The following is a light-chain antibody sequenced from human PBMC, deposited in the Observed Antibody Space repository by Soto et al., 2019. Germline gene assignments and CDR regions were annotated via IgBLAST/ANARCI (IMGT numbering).Light chain of an antibody. V-gene: IGLV2-14*01. CDR1: SSDVGDYNY. Sequence: QSALTQPASVSGSPGQSITISCTGTSSDVGDYNYVSWYQQHPGKAPKLMIYEVSNRPSGVSNRVSGSKSGNTASLTISGIQAEDEAAYYCSSYTSSNTWVFGGGTKVTVL. CDR3: SSYTSSNTWV. CDR2: EVS. J-gene: IGLJ3*02.